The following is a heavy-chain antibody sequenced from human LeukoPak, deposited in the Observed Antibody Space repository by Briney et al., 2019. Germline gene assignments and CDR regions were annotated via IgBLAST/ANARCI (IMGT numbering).Heavy chain of an antibody. V-gene: IGHV4-59*01. D-gene: IGHD3-16*02. CDR1: GGSISSYY. J-gene: IGHJ4*02. CDR2: ISYSGST. CDR3: AKYVWGSYPTFEDY. Sequence: SETLSLTCTVSGGSISSYYWSWVRQPPGKGLEWIGYISYSGSTNYNPSLKSRVTISVDTSKNQFSLKLSSVTAADTAVYYCAKYVWGSYPTFEDYWGQGTLVTVSS.